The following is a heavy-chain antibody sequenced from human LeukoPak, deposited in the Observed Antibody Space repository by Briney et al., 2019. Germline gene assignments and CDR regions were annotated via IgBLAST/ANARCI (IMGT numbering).Heavy chain of an antibody. CDR2: ISSSSSTI. J-gene: IGHJ3*02. D-gene: IGHD4-11*01. CDR3: ASGHSNYGQSAFDI. Sequence: GGSLRLSCAASGFTFSSYSMNWVRQAPGKGLEWVSYISSSSSTIYYADSVKGRFTISRDNAKNSLYLQMNSLRAEDTAVYYCASGHSNYGQSAFDIWGQGTMVTVSS. CDR1: GFTFSSYS. V-gene: IGHV3-48*01.